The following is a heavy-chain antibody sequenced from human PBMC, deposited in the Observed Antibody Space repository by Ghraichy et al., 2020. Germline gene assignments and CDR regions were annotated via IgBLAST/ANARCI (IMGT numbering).Heavy chain of an antibody. V-gene: IGHV4-34*01. CDR2: VNHSGST. Sequence: SETLSLTCAVYGESFSGYYWSWIRQPPGKGLEWIGEVNHSGSTNYNPSLKSRVTISVDTSKNQFSLKLSSVTAADTAVYYCARLPPAVRSYQLLMRYHYMDVWGKGTTVTVSS. CDR1: GESFSGYY. J-gene: IGHJ6*03. CDR3: ARLPPAVRSYQLLMRYHYMDV. D-gene: IGHD2-2*01.